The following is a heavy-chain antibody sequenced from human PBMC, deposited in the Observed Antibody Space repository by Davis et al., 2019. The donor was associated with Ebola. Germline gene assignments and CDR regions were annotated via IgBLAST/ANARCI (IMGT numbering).Heavy chain of an antibody. CDR1: GFTFSGSA. CDR2: IRSKANSYAT. Sequence: GGSLRLSGAASGFTFSGSAMHWVRQASGKGLEWVGRIRSKANSYATAYAASVKGRFTISRDDSKNTAYLQMNSLKTEDTAVYYCTSTAGSVDYWGQGTLVTVSS. J-gene: IGHJ4*02. CDR3: TSTAGSVDY. D-gene: IGHD1-26*01. V-gene: IGHV3-73*01.